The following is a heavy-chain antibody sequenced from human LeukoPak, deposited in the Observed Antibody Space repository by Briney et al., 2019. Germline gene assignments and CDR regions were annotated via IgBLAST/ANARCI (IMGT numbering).Heavy chain of an antibody. CDR2: IYTSGST. CDR1: GGSFSGYY. Sequence: SETLSLTCAVYGGSFSGYYWSWIRQPAGKGLEWIGRIYTSGSTNYNPSLKSRVTISVDTSKNQFSLKLGSVTAADTAVYYCARVKAAAGYYYYYYIDVWGKGTTVTVSS. J-gene: IGHJ6*03. D-gene: IGHD6-13*01. V-gene: IGHV4-59*10. CDR3: ARVKAAAGYYYYYYIDV.